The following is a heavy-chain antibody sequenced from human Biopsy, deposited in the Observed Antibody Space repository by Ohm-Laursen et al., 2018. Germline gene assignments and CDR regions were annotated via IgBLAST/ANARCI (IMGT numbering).Heavy chain of an antibody. J-gene: IGHJ4*02. V-gene: IGHV3-9*01. Sequence: SLRLSCTASGFNFDDYAIHWIRQGPGKGLEWVAGLTWNSGTIAYAGSVRGRFTISRGNAKNSLYLQMNNLTSEDTALYYCVRSLRNYDFLDSWGQGTLVSVSS. CDR2: LTWNSGTI. D-gene: IGHD3-16*01. CDR3: VRSLRNYDFLDS. CDR1: GFNFDDYA.